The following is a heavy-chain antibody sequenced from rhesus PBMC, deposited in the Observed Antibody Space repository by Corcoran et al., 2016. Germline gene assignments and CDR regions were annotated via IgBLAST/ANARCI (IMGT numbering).Heavy chain of an antibody. Sequence: QVQLQESGPGLVKPSKTLSLTCAVSGGSISSSNWWSWIRQPPGKGLEWIGYISGSSGSTFYNPSLKSRVTISTDTSKNQFSLKLSSVTAADTAVYYCARERGDGFDYWGQGVLVTVSS. J-gene: IGHJ4*01. CDR1: GGSISSSNW. CDR2: ISGSSGST. D-gene: IGHD5-42*01. V-gene: IGHV4-65*01. CDR3: ARERGDGFDY.